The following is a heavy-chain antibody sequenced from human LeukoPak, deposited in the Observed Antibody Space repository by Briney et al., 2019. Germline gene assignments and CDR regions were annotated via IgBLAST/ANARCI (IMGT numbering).Heavy chain of an antibody. CDR1: GYTLTELS. D-gene: IGHD3-9*01. V-gene: IGHV1-24*01. Sequence: ASVKVSCKVSGYTLTELSIHWVRQAPGKGLEWMGGFDPENGEIIYAQKFQGRVTMTEDRSGDTAYMQLSSLRSEDTAVYYCSTDAGYCNSTTCSYYFDYWGQGTLVTVSS. CDR2: FDPENGEI. CDR3: STDAGYCNSTTCSYYFDY. J-gene: IGHJ4*02.